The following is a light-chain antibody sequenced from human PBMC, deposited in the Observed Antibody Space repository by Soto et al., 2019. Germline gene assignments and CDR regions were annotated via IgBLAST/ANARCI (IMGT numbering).Light chain of an antibody. CDR3: QHYNSYSWA. Sequence: DIQMTHSPSTLSASVGDRVTITCRASQSISVWLAWYQQTPGKAPKVLIYDASRLESGVPSRFSGSGSGTEITLTISGLQPADLATYYCQHYNSYSWAFGQGTKGDIK. V-gene: IGKV1-5*01. J-gene: IGKJ1*01. CDR2: DAS. CDR1: QSISVW.